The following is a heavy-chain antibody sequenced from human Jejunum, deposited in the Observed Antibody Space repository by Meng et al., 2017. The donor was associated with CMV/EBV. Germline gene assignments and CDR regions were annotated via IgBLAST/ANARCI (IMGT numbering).Heavy chain of an antibody. J-gene: IGHJ4*02. D-gene: IGHD4-23*01. CDR1: GCTFSDNV. Sequence: EVQLLELGGGLVQPGGSLRLACASSGCTFSDNVMTWVRQAPGKGLEWVSTITESGDTTSYADSLKGRFTISRDNSKNTLYLQMNGLRADDTAIYYCAKEWGAQLLPDYWGQGTLVTVSS. CDR3: AKEWGAQLLPDY. V-gene: IGHV3-23*01. CDR2: ITESGDTT.